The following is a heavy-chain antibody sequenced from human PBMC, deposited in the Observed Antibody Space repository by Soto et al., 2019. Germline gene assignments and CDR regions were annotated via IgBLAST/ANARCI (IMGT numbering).Heavy chain of an antibody. V-gene: IGHV2-26*01. D-gene: IGHD3-3*01. CDR1: GFSLSNARMG. CDR2: IFSNDEK. CDR3: ARAYYDFWSGYRFDY. J-gene: IGHJ4*02. Sequence: QVTLKESGPVLVKPTEPLTLTCTVSGFSLSNARMGVSWIRQPPGKALEWLAHIFSNDEKSYSTSLKSRLTISKDTSKSQVVLTMTNMDPVDTATYYFARAYYDFWSGYRFDYWGQGTLVTVSS.